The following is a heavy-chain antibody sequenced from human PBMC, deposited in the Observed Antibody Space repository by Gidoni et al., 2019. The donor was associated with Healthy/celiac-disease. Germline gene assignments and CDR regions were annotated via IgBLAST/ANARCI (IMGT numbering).Heavy chain of an antibody. CDR3: TSPYPLEAAAGKGNY. D-gene: IGHD6-13*01. CDR2: IKSKTDGGTT. CDR1: FTFSNAW. J-gene: IGHJ4*02. V-gene: IGHV3-15*01. Sequence: FTFSNAWMSWVRQAPGKGLEWVGRIKSKTDGGTTDYAAHVKGRFPISRDDSKNTLYLQMNSLKTEDTAVYYCTSPYPLEAAAGKGNYWGQGTLITVSS.